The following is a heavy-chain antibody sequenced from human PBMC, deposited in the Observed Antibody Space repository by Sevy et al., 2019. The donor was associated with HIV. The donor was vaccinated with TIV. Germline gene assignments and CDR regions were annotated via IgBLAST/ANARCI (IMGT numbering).Heavy chain of an antibody. J-gene: IGHJ4*01. V-gene: IGHV7-4-1*02. Sequence: ASVKVSCKASGYTFTSYAMNWVRQAPGQGLEWMGWINTNTGNPTYAQGFTGRFVFSLDTSVSTAYLQISSLKAEDTAVYYCARVFSSSSYRGDPGIDYWGHGTLVTVSS. CDR3: ARVFSSSSYRGDPGIDY. D-gene: IGHD6-6*01. CDR2: INTNTGNP. CDR1: GYTFTSYA.